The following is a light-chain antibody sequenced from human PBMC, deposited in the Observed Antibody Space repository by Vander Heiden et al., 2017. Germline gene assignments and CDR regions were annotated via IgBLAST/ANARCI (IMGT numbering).Light chain of an antibody. CDR1: RTVARW. J-gene: IGKJ1*01. CDR2: DAS. V-gene: IGKV1-5*01. CDR3: LHESDCTWT. Sequence: DIALTQSPSTLSASVGDRVSITCGASRTVARWLAWYQQKPGQAPKLLIYDASTLEGGVPSRFSGSVSGTEFTLTISGLQPEDFATYYCLHESDCTWTFGQGTKVEIK.